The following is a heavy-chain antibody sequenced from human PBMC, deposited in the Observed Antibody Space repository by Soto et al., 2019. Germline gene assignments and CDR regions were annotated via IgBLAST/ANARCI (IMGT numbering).Heavy chain of an antibody. CDR2: IIPILGIA. D-gene: IGHD3-9*01. Sequence: QVQLVQSGAEVKKPGSSVKVSCKASGGTFSSYTISWVRQAPGQGLEWMGRIIPILGIANYAQKFQGRVTITADKSTSTAYMELSSLRSEDTAVYYCARAREGYDILTGSVHPFDYWGQGTLVTVSS. CDR1: GGTFSSYT. J-gene: IGHJ4*02. V-gene: IGHV1-69*02. CDR3: ARAREGYDILTGSVHPFDY.